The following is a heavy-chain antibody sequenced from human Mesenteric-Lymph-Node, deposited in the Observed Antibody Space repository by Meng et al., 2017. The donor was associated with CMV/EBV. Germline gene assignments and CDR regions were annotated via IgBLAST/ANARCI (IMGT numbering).Heavy chain of an antibody. D-gene: IGHD3-16*01. CDR3: ARRFGSRYDY. Sequence: SQTLSLTCAISGDSVSSDSAAWNWMRQSPSRGLEWLGRTYYRSKWYNDYALSVKSRITMNVDTSKNHFSLQLDSVTPEDTATYFCARRFGSRYDYWGQGTLVTVSS. CDR1: GDSVSSDSAA. CDR2: TYYRSKWYN. J-gene: IGHJ4*02. V-gene: IGHV6-1*01.